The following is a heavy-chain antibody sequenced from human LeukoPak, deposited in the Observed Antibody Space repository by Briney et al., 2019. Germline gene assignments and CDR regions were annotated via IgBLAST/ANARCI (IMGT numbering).Heavy chain of an antibody. Sequence: ASVKVSCKASGYTFTSFDINWVRQATGQRLEWMGWMNPKSGSAGYARNFQGRVTFTRDTSISTAYMELSSLTSEDTAVYYCARADYERNNWRDDAFDIWGQGTMVTVSS. V-gene: IGHV1-8*03. CDR3: ARADYERNNWRDDAFDI. J-gene: IGHJ3*02. CDR1: GYTFTSFD. D-gene: IGHD1-1*01. CDR2: MNPKSGSA.